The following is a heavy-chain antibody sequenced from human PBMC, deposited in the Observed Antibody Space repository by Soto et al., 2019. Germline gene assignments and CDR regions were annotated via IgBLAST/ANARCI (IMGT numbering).Heavy chain of an antibody. Sequence: TLSLTCTVSNGSIGFFYWSWIRQPPGKTLEWIGYIYYSGSTNYNPSLKSRVTISVDTSKNQFSLKLRSVTAADTAVYYCARVVVPAAPYFDYWGQGTVVTVSS. CDR3: ARVVVPAAPYFDY. J-gene: IGHJ4*02. D-gene: IGHD2-2*01. CDR2: IYYSGST. V-gene: IGHV4-59*01. CDR1: NGSIGFFY.